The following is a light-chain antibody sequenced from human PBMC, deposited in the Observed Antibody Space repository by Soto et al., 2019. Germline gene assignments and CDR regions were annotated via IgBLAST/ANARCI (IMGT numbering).Light chain of an antibody. CDR1: SGSVSTSYY. CDR2: STN. J-gene: IGLJ3*02. Sequence: QAVVTQEPSFSVSPGGTVTLTCGLSSGSVSTSYYPSWYQQTPGQAPRTLIYSTNTRSSGVPGRFSGSILGNKAALTITGAQADDESDYYCVLYMGSGPWVFGGGTKVTVL. CDR3: VLYMGSGPWV. V-gene: IGLV8-61*01.